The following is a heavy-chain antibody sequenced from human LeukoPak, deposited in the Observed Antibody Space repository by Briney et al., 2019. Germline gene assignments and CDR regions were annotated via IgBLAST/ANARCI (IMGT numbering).Heavy chain of an antibody. J-gene: IGHJ4*02. CDR1: GFTFSDYY. D-gene: IGHD3-10*01. CDR2: ISSSGATT. V-gene: IGHV3-11*01. Sequence: GGSLRLSCAASGFTFSDYYMAWIRQAPGKGLEWLSHISSSGATTYNPDSVKGRFTISRDNTKNSVYLQMNSLGVEDTAVYYCARYSRGPSGSYWGQGNLVTVSS. CDR3: ARYSRGPSGSY.